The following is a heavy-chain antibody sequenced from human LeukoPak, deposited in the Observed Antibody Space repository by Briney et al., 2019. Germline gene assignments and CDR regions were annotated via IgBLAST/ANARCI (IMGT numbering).Heavy chain of an antibody. J-gene: IGHJ2*01. Sequence: GGSLRLSCAASGFTFSSYDMHWVRQATGKGLEWVSAIGTAGDTYYPGSVKGRFTISRENAKNSLYLQMNSPRAGDTAVYYCARGLTYYDILTGHPPGWYFDLWGRGTLVTVSS. D-gene: IGHD3-9*01. CDR3: ARGLTYYDILTGHPPGWYFDL. V-gene: IGHV3-13*01. CDR2: IGTAGDT. CDR1: GFTFSSYD.